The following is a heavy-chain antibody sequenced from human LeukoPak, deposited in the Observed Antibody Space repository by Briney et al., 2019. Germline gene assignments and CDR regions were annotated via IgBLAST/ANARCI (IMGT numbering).Heavy chain of an antibody. CDR3: ARGRKSRNYDFWREHYYYYMDV. J-gene: IGHJ6*03. Sequence: ASVTLSFNSSGGAFSSCANSWGWHGHGPGLGLMGGVIPIFGTANYAQKFQGRVTITADESTSTAYMKLRSLRSEDTAVYYCARGRKSRNYDFWREHYYYYMDVWGKGTTVTVSS. V-gene: IGHV1-69*13. CDR2: VIPIFGTA. D-gene: IGHD3-3*01. CDR1: GGAFSSCA.